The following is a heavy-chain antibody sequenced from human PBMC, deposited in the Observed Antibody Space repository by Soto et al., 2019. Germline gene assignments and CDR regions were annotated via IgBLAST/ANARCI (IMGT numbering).Heavy chain of an antibody. CDR1: GGSISSYY. Sequence: PSETLSLTCTVSGGSISSYYWSWIRQPPGKGLEWIGYIYYSGSTNYNPSPKSRVTISVDTSNYQFSLKLSFVTAADTAVYYCARQAYSGSYSRGGFDYWGQGTLVTVSS. CDR3: ARQAYSGSYSRGGFDY. V-gene: IGHV4-59*08. CDR2: IYYSGST. J-gene: IGHJ4*02. D-gene: IGHD1-26*01.